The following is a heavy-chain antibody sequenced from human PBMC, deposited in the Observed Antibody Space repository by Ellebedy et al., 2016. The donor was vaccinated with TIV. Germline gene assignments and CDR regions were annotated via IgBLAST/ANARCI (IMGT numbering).Heavy chain of an antibody. V-gene: IGHV1-69*13. CDR3: SMGRPIEYSSTSGYYYYGMDV. Sequence: AASVKVSCKASGGTFSSYAISWVRQAPGQGLEWMGGIIPIFGTPNYAQRFQGRVTITADESTSTAYMELSSLRSEDTAVYYCSMGRPIEYSSTSGYYYYGMDVWGQGTMVTVSS. J-gene: IGHJ6*02. D-gene: IGHD6-6*01. CDR2: IIPIFGTP. CDR1: GGTFSSYA.